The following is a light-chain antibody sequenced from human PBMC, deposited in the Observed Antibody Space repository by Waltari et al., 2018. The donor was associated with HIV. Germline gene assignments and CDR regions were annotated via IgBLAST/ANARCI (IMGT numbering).Light chain of an antibody. Sequence: EIVFTPSPATLSLSPGVRATLSCGASQSVTNSYLAWYQQKPGLAPKLLIYDTSNRAAGIPDTFSGSGSGTDFTLTISRLEPEDFAIYYCQQYGNSPVTFGPGTKINI. CDR1: QSVTNSY. CDR3: QQYGNSPVT. CDR2: DTS. V-gene: IGKV3D-20*01. J-gene: IGKJ3*01.